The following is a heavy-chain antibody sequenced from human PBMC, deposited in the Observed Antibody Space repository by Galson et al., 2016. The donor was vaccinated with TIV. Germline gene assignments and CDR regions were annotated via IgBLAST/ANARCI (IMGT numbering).Heavy chain of an antibody. CDR3: ARAPLRYCSGGDCSSRYFDY. CDR2: ISHSANT. Sequence: LSLTCTVSGGSISSSYWSWIRQPPGKGLELIGYISHSANTYYNPSLKSRVTLSVDTSKNQFSLNLNSVTAADTAVYYCARAPLRYCSGGDCSSRYFDYWGQGTLLTVSS. V-gene: IGHV4-59*04. J-gene: IGHJ4*02. D-gene: IGHD2-15*01. CDR1: GGSISSSY.